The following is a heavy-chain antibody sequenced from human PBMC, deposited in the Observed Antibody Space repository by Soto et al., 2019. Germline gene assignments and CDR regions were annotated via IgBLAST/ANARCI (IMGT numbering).Heavy chain of an antibody. CDR1: GGSISSGGYY. CDR2: IYYSGST. D-gene: IGHD6-19*01. V-gene: IGHV4-31*03. J-gene: IGHJ3*02. CDR3: ARGDSSGWFDAFDI. Sequence: QVQLQESGPGLVKPSQTLSLTCTVSGGSISSGGYYWSWIRQHPGKGLEWIGYIYYSGSTYYNPSLKSRVTXXVXTXXNQFSLKLSSVTAADTAVYYCARGDSSGWFDAFDIWGQGTMVTVSS.